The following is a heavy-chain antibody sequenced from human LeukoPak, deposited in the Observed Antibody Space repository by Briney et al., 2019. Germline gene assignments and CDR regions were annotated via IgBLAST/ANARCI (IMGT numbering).Heavy chain of an antibody. CDR2: MNPNSGNT. D-gene: IGHD2-2*01. V-gene: IGHV1-8*01. CDR3: AREKLYCSSTSCYSYYYYYMDV. CDR1: GYTFTSYD. J-gene: IGHJ6*03. Sequence: GSVKVSCKASGYTFTSYDINWVRQATGQGLEWMGWMNPNSGNTGYAQKFQGRVTMTRNTSISTAYMELSSLRSEDTAVYYCAREKLYCSSTSCYSYYYYYMDVWGKGTTVTVSS.